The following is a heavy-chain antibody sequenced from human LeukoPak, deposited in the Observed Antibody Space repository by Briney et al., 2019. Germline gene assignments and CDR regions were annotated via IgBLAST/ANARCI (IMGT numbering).Heavy chain of an antibody. Sequence: SETLSLTCTVSGGSISSGSYYWSWIRQPAGKGLEWIGRIYTSGSTNYNPSLKSRVTISVDTSKNQFSLKLSSVTAADTAVYYCAGSTVVTDYWGQGTLVTVSS. J-gene: IGHJ4*02. V-gene: IGHV4-61*02. D-gene: IGHD4-23*01. CDR1: GGSISSGSYY. CDR2: IYTSGST. CDR3: AGSTVVTDY.